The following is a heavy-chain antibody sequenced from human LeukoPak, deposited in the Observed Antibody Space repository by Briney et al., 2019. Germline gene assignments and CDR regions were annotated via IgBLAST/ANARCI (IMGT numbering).Heavy chain of an antibody. J-gene: IGHJ3*02. D-gene: IGHD2-8*01. Sequence: PGGSLRLSCAASGFPFSNYYMSWIRQAPGKGLEWVSHMSGNGSTIDYADSVKGRFSISRNNTKNSLYLQMNILRAEDTAVYYCARDFDGTYGGTDASDIWGQGTMVTVSS. V-gene: IGHV3-11*01. CDR1: GFPFSNYY. CDR2: MSGNGSTI. CDR3: ARDFDGTYGGTDASDI.